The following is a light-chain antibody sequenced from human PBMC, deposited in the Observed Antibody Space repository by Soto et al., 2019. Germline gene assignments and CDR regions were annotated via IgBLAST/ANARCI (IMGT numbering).Light chain of an antibody. CDR1: SSDVGTYNF. CDR3: SSYVGTNNWV. Sequence: QSALTQPPSASGSPGQSVTISCTGTSSDVGTYNFVSWYQQHPGKAPKLIIYEVTYRPSGVPDRFSGSKSGNTASLTVSGLQAADEADYYCSSYVGTNNWVFGGGTQLTVL. V-gene: IGLV2-8*01. J-gene: IGLJ3*02. CDR2: EVT.